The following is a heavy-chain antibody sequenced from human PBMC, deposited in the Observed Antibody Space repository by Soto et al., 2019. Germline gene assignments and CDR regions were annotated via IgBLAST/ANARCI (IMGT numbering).Heavy chain of an antibody. CDR2: IDLSGTTT. Sequence: ELQLLESGGDLVQPGGSLRLYCAASGFSFSDYSMSWVRQAPGKGLEWVSFIDLSGTTTYYSDSVKVRFTITKDRSKKTVFLHMNTLRVEDTAIYYCSKDRIPDGIYSFDSWGQGVPVTVTS. CDR1: GFSFSDYS. D-gene: IGHD2-15*01. V-gene: IGHV3-23*03. J-gene: IGHJ4*02. CDR3: SKDRIPDGIYSFDS.